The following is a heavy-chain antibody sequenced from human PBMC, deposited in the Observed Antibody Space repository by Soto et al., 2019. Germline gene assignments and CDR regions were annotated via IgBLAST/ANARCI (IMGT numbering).Heavy chain of an antibody. CDR1: RAHSTKYC. CDR2: THHSGYI. D-gene: IGHD5-12*01. Sequence: LELMSVRNSVARAHSTKYCCVWVRKDPGRGLEWIGFTHHSGYISYSPSLKSRVTMSVDPSKNQVSLKLTSVTAADTAVYYCARSLEVATIDGAVNWFDPWGQGTLVTVSS. CDR3: ARSLEVATIDGAVNWFDP. J-gene: IGHJ5*02. V-gene: IGHV4-4*09.